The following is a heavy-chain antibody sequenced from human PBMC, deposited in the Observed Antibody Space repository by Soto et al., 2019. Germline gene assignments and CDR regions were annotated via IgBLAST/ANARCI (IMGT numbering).Heavy chain of an antibody. CDR1: GYTFTKYY. Sequence: ASVKVSCKTFGYTFTKYYIHWVRQAPGQGLEWMGVIDPSAGSTTYAQKFQARVTMTRDTSTSTVYMELSGLTSEDTAVYYCASHCCTRYSDWVDPWGQGTLVTVSS. CDR3: ASHCCTRYSDWVDP. D-gene: IGHD3-16*01. J-gene: IGHJ5*02. CDR2: IDPSAGST. V-gene: IGHV1-46*03.